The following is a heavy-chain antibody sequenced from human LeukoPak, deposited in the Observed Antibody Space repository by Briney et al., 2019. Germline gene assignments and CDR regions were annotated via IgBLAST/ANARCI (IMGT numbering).Heavy chain of an antibody. CDR3: TRDSGTYNWFDP. CDR2: IDKKDKGYATAT. D-gene: IGHD1-26*01. J-gene: IGHJ5*02. V-gene: IGHV3-73*01. Sequence: GGSLRLSCAASGFTFSGPAIHWVRQSSGKGLEWVGQIDKKDKGYATATAYAASVKGRFTISRDDSINTAYLQMKSLKTEDTALYYCTRDSGTYNWFDPWGQGTLVTVSS. CDR1: GFTFSGPA.